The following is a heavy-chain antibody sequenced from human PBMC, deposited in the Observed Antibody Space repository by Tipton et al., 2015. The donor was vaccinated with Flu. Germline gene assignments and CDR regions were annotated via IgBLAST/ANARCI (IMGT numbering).Heavy chain of an antibody. CDR3: ARRDYSNYVSEPKNWFDP. Sequence: TLSLTCTVSGGSISSYYWSWIRQPPGKGLEWIGYIYNNGSTNYSPSLKSRVTISLDTSKNQFSLKLSSVTAADTAVYYCARRDYSNYVSEPKNWFDPWGQGILVTVSS. J-gene: IGHJ5*02. CDR1: GGSISSYY. CDR2: IYNNGST. V-gene: IGHV4-59*01. D-gene: IGHD4-11*01.